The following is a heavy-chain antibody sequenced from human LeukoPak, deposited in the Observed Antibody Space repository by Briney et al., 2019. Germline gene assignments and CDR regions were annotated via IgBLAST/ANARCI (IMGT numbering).Heavy chain of an antibody. CDR2: INPNSGGT. Sequence: ASVKVSCEASGYTFINYGISWVRQAPGQGLEWMGWINPNSGGTNYAQKFQGRVTMTRDTSISTAYMELSRLRSDDTAVYYCARVLELELRDYWGQGTLVTVSS. V-gene: IGHV1-2*02. CDR3: ARVLELELRDY. J-gene: IGHJ4*02. CDR1: GYTFINYG. D-gene: IGHD1-7*01.